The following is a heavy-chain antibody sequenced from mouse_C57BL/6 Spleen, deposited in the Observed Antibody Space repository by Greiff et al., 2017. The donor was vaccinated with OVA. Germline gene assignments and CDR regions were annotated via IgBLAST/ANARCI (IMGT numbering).Heavy chain of an antibody. V-gene: IGHV5-9*01. CDR3: ARHIWANYFDY. D-gene: IGHD4-1*01. J-gene: IGHJ2*01. Sequence: EVKVVESGGGLVKPGGSLKLSCAASGFTFSSYTMSWVRQTPEKRLEWVATISGGGGNTYYPDSVKGRFTISRDNAKNTLYLQMSSLRSEDTALYYCARHIWANYFDYWGQGTTLTVSS. CDR2: ISGGGGNT. CDR1: GFTFSSYT.